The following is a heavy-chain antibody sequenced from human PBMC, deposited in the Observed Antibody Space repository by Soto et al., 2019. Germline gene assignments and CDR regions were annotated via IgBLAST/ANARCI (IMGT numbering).Heavy chain of an antibody. Sequence: QITLKESGPTLVKPTQTLTLTCTFSGFSLSTSGVGVGWIRQPPGKALEWLALIYWDDDKRYSPSLKSRLTLTKDTSKNKVVLTMTNIDPVDTATYYCAHSPPRPPGDNAFDIWGQGTMVTVSS. CDR1: GFSLSTSGVG. V-gene: IGHV2-5*02. J-gene: IGHJ3*02. CDR3: AHSPPRPPGDNAFDI. D-gene: IGHD3-16*01. CDR2: IYWDDDK.